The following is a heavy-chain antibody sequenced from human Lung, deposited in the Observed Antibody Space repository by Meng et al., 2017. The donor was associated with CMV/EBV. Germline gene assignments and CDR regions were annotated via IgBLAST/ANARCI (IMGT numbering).Heavy chain of an antibody. D-gene: IGHD4-11*01. Sequence: SETLSLXXTVSGYSISSGYYWGWSRQPPGKGLEWIWSIHHSGSTYYNQSLKSRVTISEDTSKNQFSLKVSSVAAADTAVYHCARSSSTVFWFDPWGQGTLVTVSS. V-gene: IGHV4-38-2*02. J-gene: IGHJ5*02. CDR2: IHHSGST. CDR3: ARSSSTVFWFDP. CDR1: GYSISSGYY.